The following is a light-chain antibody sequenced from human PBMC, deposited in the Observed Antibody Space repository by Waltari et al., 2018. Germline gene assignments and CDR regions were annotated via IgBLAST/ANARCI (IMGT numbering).Light chain of an antibody. CDR3: SSYTSSSTVI. Sequence: QSDLTQPASVSGSPGQSITISCTGTSSDVGAYDFVSWYQKHPGKVPKVMIYDVSDRPSGVSDRFSGSKSGNTASLTISGLQAEDEADYYCSSYTSSSTVIFGGGTKLTVL. CDR1: SSDVGAYDF. J-gene: IGLJ2*01. V-gene: IGLV2-14*01. CDR2: DVS.